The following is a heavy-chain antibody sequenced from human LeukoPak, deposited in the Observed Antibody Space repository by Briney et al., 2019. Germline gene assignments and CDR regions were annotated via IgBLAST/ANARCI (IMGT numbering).Heavy chain of an antibody. D-gene: IGHD5-12*01. V-gene: IGHV4-34*01. Sequence: SETLSLTCAVYGGSFSGYYWSWIRQPPGKGLEWIGEINHSGSTNYNPSLKSRVTISVDTSKNQFSLKLSSVTAADTAVYYCARGGVAKTKYGMDVWGQGTTVTVSS. CDR2: INHSGST. CDR1: GGSFSGYY. J-gene: IGHJ6*02. CDR3: ARGGVAKTKYGMDV.